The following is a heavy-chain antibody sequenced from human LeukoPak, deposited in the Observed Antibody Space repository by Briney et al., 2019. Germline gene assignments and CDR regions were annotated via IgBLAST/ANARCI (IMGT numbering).Heavy chain of an antibody. J-gene: IGHJ4*02. CDR1: GYTFTSYG. V-gene: IGHV1-18*01. CDR3: ARHLRTTFDY. D-gene: IGHD2/OR15-2a*01. CDR2: ISAYSTYNGNT. Sequence: GASVKVSCKASGYTFTSYGISWVRQAPGQGPEWMGWISAYSTYNGNTNYAQKFRGRVTVSRDTSISTAYMELNSLRSDDTAVYYCARHLRTTFDYWGQGTLVTVSS.